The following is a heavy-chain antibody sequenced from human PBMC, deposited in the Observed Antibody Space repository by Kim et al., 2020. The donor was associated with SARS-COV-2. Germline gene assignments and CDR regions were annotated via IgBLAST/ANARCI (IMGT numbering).Heavy chain of an antibody. CDR1: GFTFSSYG. V-gene: IGHV3-30*03. Sequence: GGSLRLSCAASGFTFSSYGMHWVRQAPGKGLEWVAVISYDGSNKYYADSVKGRFTISRDNSKNTLYLQMNSLRAEDTAVYYCASETSVGRFLEWPPTLRYYFDYWGQGTLGTVSS. CDR3: ASETSVGRFLEWPPTLRYYFDY. J-gene: IGHJ4*02. D-gene: IGHD3-3*01. CDR2: ISYDGSNK.